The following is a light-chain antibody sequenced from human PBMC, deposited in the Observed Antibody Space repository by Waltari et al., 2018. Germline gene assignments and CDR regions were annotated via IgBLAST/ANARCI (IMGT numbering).Light chain of an antibody. V-gene: IGKV3-11*01. Sequence: EIVLTQSPATLSLSPGERATLSCRASQTVRSYLAWYQQRPDQTPRLLIFDASSRATGISAKFSGSGSGTDFTLTVSNLEPEDFAVYYCQQRSNWPYTFGQGTRVEIK. J-gene: IGKJ2*01. CDR1: QTVRSY. CDR2: DAS. CDR3: QQRSNWPYT.